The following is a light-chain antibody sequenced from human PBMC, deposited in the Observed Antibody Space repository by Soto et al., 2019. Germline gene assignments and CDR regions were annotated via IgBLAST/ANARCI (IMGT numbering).Light chain of an antibody. Sequence: ETLMTQSPANLSLSPGETATLSCRARQSISTNLAWYQQKLGQAPRLLIYGASTRATGIPARFSGSGSGTDFTLTISRLEPEDFAVYYCQQYGSSPQTFGPGTKVDIK. CDR3: QQYGSSPQT. J-gene: IGKJ3*01. CDR2: GAS. CDR1: QSISTN. V-gene: IGKV3-20*01.